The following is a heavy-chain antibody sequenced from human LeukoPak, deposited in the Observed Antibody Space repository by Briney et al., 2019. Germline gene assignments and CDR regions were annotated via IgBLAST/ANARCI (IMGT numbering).Heavy chain of an antibody. CDR3: ARGDLGSGSYYFDY. Sequence: GGSLRLSCAASGFTFSSYAMSWVRQAPGKGLEWVSAISGSGGSTYYADSVKGRFTISRDNAKNSLYLQMNSLRAEDTAVYYCARGDLGSGSYYFDYWGQGTLVTVSS. D-gene: IGHD3-10*01. V-gene: IGHV3-23*01. CDR1: GFTFSSYA. J-gene: IGHJ4*02. CDR2: ISGSGGST.